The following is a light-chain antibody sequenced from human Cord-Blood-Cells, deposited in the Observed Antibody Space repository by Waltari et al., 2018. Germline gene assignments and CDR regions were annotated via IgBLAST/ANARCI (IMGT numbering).Light chain of an antibody. CDR2: DVS. V-gene: IGLV2-14*01. CDR1: SSAVGGYHY. CDR3: SSYTSSSTLE. J-gene: IGLJ3*02. Sequence: QSALTQPASVSGSPGQSITISCTGTSSAVGGYHYVSWYQQHPGKAPKLMIYDVSNRPSGVSNRFSGSKSGNTASLTISGLQAEDEADYYCSSYTSSSTLEFGGGTKLTVL.